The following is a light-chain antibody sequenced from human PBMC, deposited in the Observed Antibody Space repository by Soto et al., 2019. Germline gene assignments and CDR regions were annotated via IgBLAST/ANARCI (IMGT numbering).Light chain of an antibody. Sequence: DIQLTQSPSSLSASVGDRVTITCRASQSIRSYLNWYQQKPGKAPKLLIYAASSLQTGVSSRFSGSGSGTDFTLTISNLQPEDFATYYCQQSYSTPPLFGQGTRLEIK. CDR2: AAS. CDR3: QQSYSTPPL. J-gene: IGKJ5*01. CDR1: QSIRSY. V-gene: IGKV1-39*01.